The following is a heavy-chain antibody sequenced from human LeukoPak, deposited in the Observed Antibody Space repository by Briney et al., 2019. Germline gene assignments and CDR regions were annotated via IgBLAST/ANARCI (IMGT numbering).Heavy chain of an antibody. D-gene: IGHD5-12*01. CDR1: GFTFSSYW. J-gene: IGHJ4*02. CDR3: ASGYSGYQSDY. Sequence: GGSLRLSCAASGFTFSSYWMSWVRHIPGKGLEWLANIKGDGSDQYYVDSVKGRFTISRNNAKNSLYLQMNSLRVEDTAVYYCASGYSGYQSDYWGQGTLVTVSS. CDR2: IKGDGSDQ. V-gene: IGHV3-7*01.